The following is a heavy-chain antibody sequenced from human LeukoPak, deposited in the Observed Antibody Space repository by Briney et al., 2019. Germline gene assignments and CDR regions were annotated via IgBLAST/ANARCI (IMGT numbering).Heavy chain of an antibody. CDR1: GFNVISNY. J-gene: IGHJ3*02. V-gene: IGHV3-53*01. CDR2: IYSDDTT. Sequence: GGSLRLSCAASGFNVISNYMNWVRQAPGKGLEWVSVIYSDDTTYYADSVKSRFTISRDNSRNTLYLQMNSLRPEDTAVYYCARPWDAFDIWGQGTMVTVSS. CDR3: ARPWDAFDI.